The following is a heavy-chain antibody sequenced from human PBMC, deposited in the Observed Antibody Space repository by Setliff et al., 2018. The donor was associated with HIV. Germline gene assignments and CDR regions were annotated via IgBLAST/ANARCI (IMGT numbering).Heavy chain of an antibody. CDR1: GGSISSGGYY. CDR3: ARSRGTQQEEYYFDY. Sequence: SETLSLTCTVSGGSISSGGYYWSWIRQPAGKGLEWIGRIYSSGSTTYSPSLKSRVTILLDPSKNQFSPKLSSVTAADTAVYYCARSRGTQQEEYYFDYWGPGTLVTVSS. V-gene: IGHV4-61*02. D-gene: IGHD5-12*01. CDR2: IYSSGST. J-gene: IGHJ4*02.